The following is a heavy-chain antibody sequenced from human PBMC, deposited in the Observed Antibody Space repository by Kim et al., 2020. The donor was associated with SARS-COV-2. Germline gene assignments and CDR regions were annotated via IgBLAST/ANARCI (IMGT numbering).Heavy chain of an antibody. J-gene: IGHJ4*02. V-gene: IGHV3-11*04. Sequence: YYADSVKGRFTISRDNAKNSLYLQMNSLRAEDTAVYYCARGQAVDSYDYWGQGTLVTVSS. CDR3: ARGQAVDSYDY. D-gene: IGHD5-18*01.